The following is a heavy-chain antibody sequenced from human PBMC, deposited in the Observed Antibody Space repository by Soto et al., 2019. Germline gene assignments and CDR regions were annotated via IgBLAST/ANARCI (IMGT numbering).Heavy chain of an antibody. Sequence: PGGSLRLSCAASGFTFSSYTMNWVRQAPGKGLEWVSSITSTSYIYYADSVKGRFTISRDNARNSLYLQMNSLRAEDTAVYYCARDNWFDPWGQGTLVTVSS. V-gene: IGHV3-21*01. CDR3: ARDNWFDP. CDR1: GFTFSSYT. CDR2: ITSTSYI. J-gene: IGHJ5*02.